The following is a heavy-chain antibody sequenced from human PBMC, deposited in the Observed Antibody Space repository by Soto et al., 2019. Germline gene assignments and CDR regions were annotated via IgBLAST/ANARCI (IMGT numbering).Heavy chain of an antibody. CDR1: GDSVSSNSAA. Sequence: SQTLSLTCAVSGDSVSSNSAAWNWIRQSPSRGLEWLGRTYYRSKWYNDYAVSVKSRITINPDTSKNQFSLQLNSVTPEDTAVYYCARDLGATNHYYYYGMDVWGQGTTVTVSS. CDR2: TYYRSKWYN. D-gene: IGHD3-16*01. CDR3: ARDLGATNHYYYYGMDV. V-gene: IGHV6-1*01. J-gene: IGHJ6*02.